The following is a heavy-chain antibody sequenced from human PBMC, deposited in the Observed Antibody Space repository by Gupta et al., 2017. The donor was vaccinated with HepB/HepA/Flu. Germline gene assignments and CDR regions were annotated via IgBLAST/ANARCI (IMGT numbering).Heavy chain of an antibody. CDR3: ARDPYTSSWYYFDY. Sequence: EVQLVESGGGLVQPGGSLRPSVAASAFTFSNYTMTWFSQAPGKGLEWVSYISSSSSTIYYADSVKGRFIISRDNAKNSLYLQMNSLRDEDTAVYYCARDPYTSSWYYFDYWGQGTLVTVSS. J-gene: IGHJ4*02. D-gene: IGHD6-13*01. CDR2: ISSSSSTI. CDR1: AFTFSNYT. V-gene: IGHV3-48*02.